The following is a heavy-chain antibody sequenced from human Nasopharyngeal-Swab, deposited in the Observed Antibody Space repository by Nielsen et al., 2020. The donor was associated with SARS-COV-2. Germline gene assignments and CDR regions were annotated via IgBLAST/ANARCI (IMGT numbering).Heavy chain of an antibody. V-gene: IGHV3-11*04. J-gene: IGHJ6*02. Sequence: GESLKISCAASGYSFSEYYMSWIRQAPGKGLEWISDISSSGSITHYADSMKGRFTISRDNAKNSLYLQMNSLRAEDTAVYYCARPPPWYYYGMDVWGQGTTVTVSS. CDR1: GYSFSEYY. CDR2: ISSSGSIT. CDR3: ARPPPWYYYGMDV.